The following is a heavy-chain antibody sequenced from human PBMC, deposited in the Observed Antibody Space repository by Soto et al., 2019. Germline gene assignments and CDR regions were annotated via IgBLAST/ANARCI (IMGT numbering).Heavy chain of an antibody. CDR2: IYYSGST. CDR1: GGSISSYY. D-gene: IGHD4-17*01. V-gene: IGHV4-59*08. J-gene: IGHJ4*02. CDR3: ARYRGTYGDLFDY. Sequence: PSETLSLTCTVSGGSISSYYWSWIRQPPGKGLEWIGYIYYSGSTNYNPSLKSRVTISVDTSKNQFSLKLSSVTAADTAVYYCARYRGTYGDLFDYWGQGTLVTVSS.